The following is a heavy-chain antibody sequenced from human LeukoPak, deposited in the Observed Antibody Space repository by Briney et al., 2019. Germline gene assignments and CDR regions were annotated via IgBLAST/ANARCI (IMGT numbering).Heavy chain of an antibody. V-gene: IGHV1-8*02. Sequence: ASVKVPCKASGYPFTSFEINWVRQVTGEGLEWMGWMKPDSGNSAFAQKFRDRVTLSSDSSINTAYMEVSSLGSDDTAVYFCARGTFDYDVVTGIHYYYMDVCGTGTAVTVSS. CDR1: GYPFTSFE. J-gene: IGHJ6*03. D-gene: IGHD4-17*01. CDR3: ARGTFDYDVVTGIHYYYMDV. CDR2: MKPDSGNS.